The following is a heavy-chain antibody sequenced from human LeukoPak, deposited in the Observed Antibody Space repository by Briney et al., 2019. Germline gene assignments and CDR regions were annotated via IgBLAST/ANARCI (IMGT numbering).Heavy chain of an antibody. D-gene: IGHD3-10*01. V-gene: IGHV1-8*01. CDR3: ATDFDYYGSGSWGALDY. CDR2: MNPNSGNT. J-gene: IGHJ4*02. CDR1: GYTFSSYD. Sequence: ASVKVSCNTSGYTFSSYDVIWVRLAPGQGLEWMGWMNPNSGNTGYAQKFQGRVTMTGDTSISTAYMELSSLISEDTAVYYCATDFDYYGSGSWGALDYWGQGTLVTVSS.